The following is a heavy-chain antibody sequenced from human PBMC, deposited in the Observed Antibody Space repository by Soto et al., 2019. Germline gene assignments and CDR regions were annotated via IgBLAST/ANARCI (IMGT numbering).Heavy chain of an antibody. D-gene: IGHD5-18*01. J-gene: IGHJ6*02. CDR3: ATADMVKDYYYGMDV. V-gene: IGHV1-24*01. Sequence: ASVKVSCKVSGYTLTELSMHWLRQAPGKGLEWMGGFDPEDGETIYAQKFQGRVTMTEDTSTDTAYMELSSLRSEDTAVYYCATADMVKDYYYGMDVWGQGTTVTVSS. CDR2: FDPEDGET. CDR1: GYTLTELS.